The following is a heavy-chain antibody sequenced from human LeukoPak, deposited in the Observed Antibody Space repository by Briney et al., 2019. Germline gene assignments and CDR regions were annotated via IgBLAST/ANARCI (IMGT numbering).Heavy chain of an antibody. D-gene: IGHD2-15*01. CDR1: GFTIRDYT. CDR2: ITGSSR. J-gene: IGHJ3*01. V-gene: IGHV3-69-1*01. Sequence: GGSLRLSCEASGFTIRDYTMNWVRQAPGGGLEWVASITGSSRRYPDSMKGRLTISRDLAKNSLYLQLSSLRADDTAVFYCTRGGGYCSGVKCRSYDAFDFWGQGTMVTVAS. CDR3: TRGGGYCSGVKCRSYDAFDF.